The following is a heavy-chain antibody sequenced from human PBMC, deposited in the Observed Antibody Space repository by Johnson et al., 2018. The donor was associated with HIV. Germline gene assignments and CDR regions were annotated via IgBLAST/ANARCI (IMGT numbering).Heavy chain of an antibody. D-gene: IGHD1-26*01. CDR3: AHSVGATDDAFDI. Sequence: VQLVESGGGLVKPGGSLRLSCAASGFTFSGYWMTWVRQAPGKVLEWVANIKEDGSEKYDVDSVTGRFTISRDNSKNTLYLQMNSLRAEDTAVYYCAHSVGATDDAFDIWGQGTMVTVSS. V-gene: IGHV3-7*01. J-gene: IGHJ3*02. CDR2: IKEDGSEK. CDR1: GFTFSGYW.